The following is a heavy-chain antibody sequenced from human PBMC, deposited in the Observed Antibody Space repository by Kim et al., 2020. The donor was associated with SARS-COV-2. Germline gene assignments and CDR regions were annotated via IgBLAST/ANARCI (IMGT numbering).Heavy chain of an antibody. V-gene: IGHV4-59*08. Sequence: SETLSLTCTVSGGSISSYYWSWIRQPPGKGLEWIGYIYYSGGTNYNPSLKSRVTISVDTSKNQFSLKLSSVTAADTAVYYCARHKGGTIFGVVIIPGAFDIWGQGTMVTVSS. CDR1: GGSISSYY. D-gene: IGHD3-3*01. J-gene: IGHJ3*02. CDR2: IYYSGGT. CDR3: ARHKGGTIFGVVIIPGAFDI.